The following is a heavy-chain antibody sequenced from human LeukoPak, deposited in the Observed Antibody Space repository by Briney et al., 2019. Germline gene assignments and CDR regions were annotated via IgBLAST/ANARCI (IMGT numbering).Heavy chain of an antibody. D-gene: IGHD6-19*01. V-gene: IGHV4-59*11. CDR2: IYNSGST. Sequence: SETLSLTCTVSGGSISSHYWSWIRQPPGKGLEWIGYIYNSGSTNYNPSLESRVTISLDTSKNQFSLKLSSVTAADTAVYYCARDLVAGRPFDYWGQGTLVTVSS. CDR1: GGSISSHY. CDR3: ARDLVAGRPFDY. J-gene: IGHJ4*02.